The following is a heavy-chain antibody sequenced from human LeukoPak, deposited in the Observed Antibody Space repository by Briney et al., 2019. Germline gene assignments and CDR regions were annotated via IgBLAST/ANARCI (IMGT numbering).Heavy chain of an antibody. CDR2: ISYDGSNK. V-gene: IGHV3-30-3*01. Sequence: GGSLRLSCAASGFTFSSYAMHWVRQAPGKGLEWVAVISYDGSNKYYADSVKGRFTISRDNSKNTLYLQMNSLRAEDTAAYYCARGLTNYYYDSSGYYYHFDYWGQGTLVTVSS. CDR3: ARGLTNYYYDSSGYYYHFDY. D-gene: IGHD3-22*01. J-gene: IGHJ4*02. CDR1: GFTFSSYA.